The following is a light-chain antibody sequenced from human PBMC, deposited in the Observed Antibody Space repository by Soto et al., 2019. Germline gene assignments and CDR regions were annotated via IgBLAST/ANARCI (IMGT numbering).Light chain of an antibody. Sequence: EVVSTQSRATLSLSPGERATLSCRASESVFGYLAWYQHKPGQAPRLLIYDASNRATGVPARFSGSGSGTDFTLTISSLEPEDFAVYYCQQRYRWPPITFGQGPRLEIK. CDR1: ESVFGY. J-gene: IGKJ5*01. CDR2: DAS. V-gene: IGKV3-11*01. CDR3: QQRYRWPPIT.